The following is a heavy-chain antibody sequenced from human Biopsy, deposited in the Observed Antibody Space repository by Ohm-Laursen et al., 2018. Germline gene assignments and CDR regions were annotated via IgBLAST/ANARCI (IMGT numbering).Heavy chain of an antibody. Sequence: SVKVSCKASGGTFSSYVISWVRQAPGQGLEWMGRIIPTFDTPTYAPDFQGRVTFTADKSTGTSHLDLSRLRSEDTAIYYCAGGAAKGNPYDHWGQGTLVTVSS. CDR1: GGTFSSYV. D-gene: IGHD3-10*01. CDR2: IIPTFDTP. CDR3: AGGAAKGNPYDH. J-gene: IGHJ5*02. V-gene: IGHV1-69*06.